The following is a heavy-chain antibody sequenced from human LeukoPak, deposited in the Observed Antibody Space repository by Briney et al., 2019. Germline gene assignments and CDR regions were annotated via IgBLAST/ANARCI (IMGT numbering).Heavy chain of an antibody. D-gene: IGHD3-3*01. Sequence: GASVKVSCKASGYTFTSYAMHWVRQAPGQRLEWMGWINAGNGNTKYSQKFQGRVTITRDTSASTAYMELSSLRSEDTAVYYCARMVSIFGVVIIGAFDIWGQGTMVTVSS. J-gene: IGHJ3*02. CDR1: GYTFTSYA. CDR2: INAGNGNT. V-gene: IGHV1-3*01. CDR3: ARMVSIFGVVIIGAFDI.